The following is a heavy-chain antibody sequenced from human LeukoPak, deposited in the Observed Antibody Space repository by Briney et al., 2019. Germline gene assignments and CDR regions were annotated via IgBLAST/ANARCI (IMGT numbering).Heavy chain of an antibody. V-gene: IGHV3-48*03. CDR3: AREVPYYGMDV. Sequence: PGGSLRLSCAASGFTFSSYEMNWVRQAPGKGLEWVSYISSSGSTIYYADPVKGRFTISRDNAKNSLYLQMNSLRAEDTAVYYCAREVPYYGMDVWGQGTTVTVSS. CDR1: GFTFSSYE. CDR2: ISSSGSTI. J-gene: IGHJ6*02.